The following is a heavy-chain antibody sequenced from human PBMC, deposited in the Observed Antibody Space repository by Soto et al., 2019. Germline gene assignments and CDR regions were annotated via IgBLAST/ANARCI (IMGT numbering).Heavy chain of an antibody. CDR3: AKSGQSSWANMDV. CDR1: GFTISSYA. D-gene: IGHD2-2*01. V-gene: IGHV3-23*01. Sequence: GGSLRLSCAASGFTISSYAINWVRQAPGKGLEWVSTISGSGDNTYYADSVKGRFTISRDNSKNTLSLQMNTLRAEDTAVYYCAKSGQSSWANMDVWGQGTTVTVSS. CDR2: ISGSGDNT. J-gene: IGHJ6*02.